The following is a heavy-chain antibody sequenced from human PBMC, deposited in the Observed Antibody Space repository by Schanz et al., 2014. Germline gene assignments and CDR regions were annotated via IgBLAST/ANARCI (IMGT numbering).Heavy chain of an antibody. D-gene: IGHD2-8*02. Sequence: EVQLAESGGGLVQPGGSLRLSCAASGFTFTNYAMSWVRQAPGKGLEWVSLISDSGDTAYYADSVKGRFTISRDNFKGALYLQMSSLRAEDTAVYYCAKALESCPGGRCSRGYFDYWGLGTLVAVSS. J-gene: IGHJ4*01. CDR3: AKALESCPGGRCSRGYFDY. CDR2: ISDSGDTA. V-gene: IGHV3-23*04. CDR1: GFTFTNYA.